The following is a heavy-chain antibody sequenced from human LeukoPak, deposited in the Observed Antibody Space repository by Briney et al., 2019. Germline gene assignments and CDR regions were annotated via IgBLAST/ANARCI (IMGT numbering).Heavy chain of an antibody. V-gene: IGHV3-21*01. Sequence: TGGSLRLSCAASEFTFSSYNMNWVRQAPGKGLEWVSSISSSSGKYIYYADSVKGRFTISRDNSKNTLYLQMNSLRAEDTAVYYCSRAKDIAAAGYFDYWGQGTLVTVSS. J-gene: IGHJ4*02. D-gene: IGHD6-13*01. CDR2: ISSSSGKYI. CDR3: SRAKDIAAAGYFDY. CDR1: EFTFSSYN.